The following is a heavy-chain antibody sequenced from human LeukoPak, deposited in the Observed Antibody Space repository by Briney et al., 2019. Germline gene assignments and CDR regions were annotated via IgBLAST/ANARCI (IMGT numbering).Heavy chain of an antibody. D-gene: IGHD1-26*01. J-gene: IGHJ5*02. Sequence: GGSLRLSCAASGFTFSSYEMNWVRQAPGKGLEWVSYISSSGSTIYYADSVKGRFTISRDNAKNSLYLQMNSLRAEDTAVYYCARDRDVGAMDNWFGPWGQGTLVTVSS. CDR3: ARDRDVGAMDNWFGP. CDR2: ISSSGSTI. CDR1: GFTFSSYE. V-gene: IGHV3-48*03.